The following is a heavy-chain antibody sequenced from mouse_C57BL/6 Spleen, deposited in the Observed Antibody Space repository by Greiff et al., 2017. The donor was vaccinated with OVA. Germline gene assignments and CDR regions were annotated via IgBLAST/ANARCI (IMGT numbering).Heavy chain of an antibody. CDR2: IRYDGSN. J-gene: IGHJ4*01. Sequence: DVKLQESGPGLVKPSQSLSLTCSVTGYSITSGYYWNWIRQFPGNNLEWMGYIRYDGSNNYNPSLKNRISITRDTSKNQFFLKLNSVTTEDTSTYYCARDRGRKDSMDYWGQGTSVTVSS. CDR3: ARDRGRKDSMDY. V-gene: IGHV3-6*01. CDR1: GYSITSGYY.